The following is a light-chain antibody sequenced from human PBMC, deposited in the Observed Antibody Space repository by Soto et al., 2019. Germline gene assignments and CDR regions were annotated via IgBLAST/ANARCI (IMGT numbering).Light chain of an antibody. CDR1: QSISSW. J-gene: IGKJ1*01. CDR3: QQYNSWT. Sequence: DIQRTHSPSTLSASVGDRVTITCRASQSISSWLAWYQQKPGKAPKLLIYDASSLESGVPSRFSGSGSATEFTLTISSLQPDDFATYHCQQYNSWTFGQGTKVDIX. CDR2: DAS. V-gene: IGKV1-5*01.